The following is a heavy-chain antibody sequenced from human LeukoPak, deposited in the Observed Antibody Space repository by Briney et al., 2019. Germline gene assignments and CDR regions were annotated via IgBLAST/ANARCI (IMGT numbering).Heavy chain of an antibody. CDR1: GVSISSSSYY. V-gene: IGHV4-39*07. Sequence: SETLSLTCTVSGVSISSSSYYWGWIRQPPGKGLEWIGSIYYSGSTYYNPSLKSRVTISVDTSKNQFSLKLSSVTAADTAVYYCARGSWYFDLWGRGTLVTVSS. CDR3: ARGSWYFDL. CDR2: IYYSGST. J-gene: IGHJ2*01.